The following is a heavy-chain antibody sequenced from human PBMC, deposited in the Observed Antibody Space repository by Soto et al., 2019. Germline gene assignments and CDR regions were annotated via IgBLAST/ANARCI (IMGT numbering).Heavy chain of an antibody. CDR1: GFTFSSYG. J-gene: IGHJ4*02. V-gene: IGHV3-30*18. Sequence: QVQLVESGGGVVQPGRSMRLSCAASGFTFSSYGMHWVRQARGKGLEWVAVTSYDGSNKYYADSVKGRFTISRDNSKNTLYLQMNSLRAEDTAVYYCAKEEAGYYGSGSYYTDFDYWGQGTLVTVFS. CDR3: AKEEAGYYGSGSYYTDFDY. CDR2: TSYDGSNK. D-gene: IGHD3-10*01.